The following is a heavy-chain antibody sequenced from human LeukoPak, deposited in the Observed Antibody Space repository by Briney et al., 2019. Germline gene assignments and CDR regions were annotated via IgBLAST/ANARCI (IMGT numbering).Heavy chain of an antibody. CDR2: IYYSGST. V-gene: IGHV4-39*01. J-gene: IGHJ4*02. CDR1: GGSISSSSYY. CDR3: ASLRERSYYARGFDY. Sequence: PSETLSLTCTVSGGSISSSSYYWGWIRQTPGKELEWIGSIYYSGSTFYSPSLKSRVTISVDTSKNQFSLKLSSVTAADTAVYYCASLRERSYYARGFDYWGQGTLVTVSS. D-gene: IGHD1-26*01.